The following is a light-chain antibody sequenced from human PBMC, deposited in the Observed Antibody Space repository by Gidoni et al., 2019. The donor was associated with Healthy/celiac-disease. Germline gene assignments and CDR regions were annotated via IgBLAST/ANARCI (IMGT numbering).Light chain of an antibody. CDR2: GAS. CDR1: QSVSSSY. CDR3: QQYGSSPRT. V-gene: IGKV3-20*01. Sequence: EIVLTQSPGTLSLSPGDRATLPCRASQSVSSSYLAWYQQKPGQAPRLLIYGASSGATGIPDRFSGSGSGTDFTLTISRLEPEDFAVYYCQQYGSSPRTFGQGTKVEIK. J-gene: IGKJ1*01.